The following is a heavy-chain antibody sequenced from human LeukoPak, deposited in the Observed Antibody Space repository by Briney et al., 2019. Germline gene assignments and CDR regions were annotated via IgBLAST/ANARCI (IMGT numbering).Heavy chain of an antibody. CDR3: AKDTSSSDYYYYGMDV. V-gene: IGHV3-30*18. CDR2: ISYDGSNK. J-gene: IGHJ6*02. CDR1: GFTFSSYG. D-gene: IGHD2-2*01. Sequence: PGGSLRLSCAASGFTFSSYGMHWVRQAPGKGLEWVAVISYDGSNKYYEDSVKGRFTISRGNSKNTLYLQMNSLRAEDTAVYYCAKDTSSSDYYYYGMDVWGQGTTVTVSS.